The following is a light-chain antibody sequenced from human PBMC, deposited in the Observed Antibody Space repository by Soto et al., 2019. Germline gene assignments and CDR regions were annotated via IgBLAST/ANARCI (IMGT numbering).Light chain of an antibody. CDR2: DVS. CDR3: CSYAGTYPYV. V-gene: IGLV2-11*01. Sequence: QSALTQPRSVSGSPGQSVTISCTGTSSDVGGYNYVSWYQLHPGKAPKLIIYDVSKRPSGVPDRFSGSKSGNTASLTISGLQAEDEAGYYCCSYAGTYPYVFGTGTKLTVL. CDR1: SSDVGGYNY. J-gene: IGLJ1*01.